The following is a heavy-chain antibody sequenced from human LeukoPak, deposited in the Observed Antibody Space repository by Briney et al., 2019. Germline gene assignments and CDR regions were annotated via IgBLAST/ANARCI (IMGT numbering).Heavy chain of an antibody. CDR1: GFTFSSYA. Sequence: GGSLRLSCAASGFTFSSYAMSWVRQAPGKGLEWVSDISGSCGSTYYADSVKGRFTISRDNSKNTLYLQMNSLRAEDTAVYYCAKPRDILTGYPLFDYWGQGTLVTVPS. CDR3: AKPRDILTGYPLFDY. J-gene: IGHJ4*02. D-gene: IGHD3-9*01. CDR2: ISGSCGST. V-gene: IGHV3-23*01.